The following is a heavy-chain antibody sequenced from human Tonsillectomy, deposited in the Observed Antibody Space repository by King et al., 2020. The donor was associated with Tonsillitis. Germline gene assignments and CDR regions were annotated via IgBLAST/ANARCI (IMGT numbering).Heavy chain of an antibody. CDR3: ARALPTTAGWESYRYTEFYYLDY. D-gene: IGHD3-16*02. J-gene: IGHJ4*02. CDR1: GGSISSYY. CDR2: IYYSGST. Sequence: LQLQESGPGLVKPSETLSLTCSVSGGSISSYYWSWIRQPPGKGLEWIGYIYYSGSTNYNSSLKSRVAISVDTSKNQFSLKLSSVTAADTAVYYCARALPTTAGWESYRYTEFYYLDYWGRGTLVTVSS. V-gene: IGHV4-59*01.